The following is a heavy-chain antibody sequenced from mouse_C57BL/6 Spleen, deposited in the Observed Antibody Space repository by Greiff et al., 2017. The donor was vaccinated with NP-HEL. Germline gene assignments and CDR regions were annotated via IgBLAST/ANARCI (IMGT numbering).Heavy chain of an antibody. CDR1: GYTFTDYY. Sequence: QVQLKESGAELVRPGASVKLSCKASGYTFTDYYINWVKQRPGQGLEWIARIYPGSGNTYYNEKFKGKATLTAEKSSSTAYMQLSSLTSEDSAVYFCARESTGGFDYWGQGTTLTVSS. CDR3: ARESTGGFDY. D-gene: IGHD1-1*01. J-gene: IGHJ2*01. CDR2: IYPGSGNT. V-gene: IGHV1-76*01.